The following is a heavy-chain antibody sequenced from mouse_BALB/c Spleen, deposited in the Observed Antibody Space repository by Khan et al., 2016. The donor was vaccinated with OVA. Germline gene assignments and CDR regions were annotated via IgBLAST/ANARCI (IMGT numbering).Heavy chain of an antibody. CDR1: GFSLTNYG. D-gene: IGHD2-10*01. CDR3: ARQPYYHYNIMDY. V-gene: IGHV2-6-1*01. J-gene: IGHJ4*01. CDR2: IWSDGST. Sequence: VELVESGPGLVAPSQSLSITCTISGFSLTNYGVHWVRQPPGKGLEWLVVIWSDGSTTYNSALKSRLSISKDNSKSQVFLKMNSLQTDDTAMYHCARQPYYHYNIMDYWGQGTSVTVSS.